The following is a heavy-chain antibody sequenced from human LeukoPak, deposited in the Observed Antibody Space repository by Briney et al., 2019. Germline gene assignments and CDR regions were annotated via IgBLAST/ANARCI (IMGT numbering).Heavy chain of an antibody. D-gene: IGHD3-10*01. Sequence: ASVKVSCKASGYTFTSYAMHWVRQAPGQRLEWMGWINAGNGNTKYSQKFQGRVTITRDTSASTAYMELSSLRSEDTAVYYCARVGTMVRGVILNWFDPWGQGTLVTVSS. CDR3: ARVGTMVRGVILNWFDP. J-gene: IGHJ5*02. V-gene: IGHV1-3*01. CDR1: GYTFTSYA. CDR2: INAGNGNT.